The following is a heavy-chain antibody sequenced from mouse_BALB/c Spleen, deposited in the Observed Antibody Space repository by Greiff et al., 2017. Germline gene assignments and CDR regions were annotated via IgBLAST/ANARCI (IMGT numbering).Heavy chain of an antibody. J-gene: IGHJ2*01. CDR1: GFSLTSYD. Sequence: QVQLQQSGPGLVAPSQSLSITCTVSGFSLTSYDISWIRQPPGKGLEWLGVIWTGGGTNYNSAFMSRLSISKDNSKSQVFLKMNSLQTDDTAIYYCVREDGNYYFDYWGQGTTLTVSS. V-gene: IGHV2-9-2*01. CDR3: VREDGNYYFDY. D-gene: IGHD2-1*01. CDR2: IWTGGGT.